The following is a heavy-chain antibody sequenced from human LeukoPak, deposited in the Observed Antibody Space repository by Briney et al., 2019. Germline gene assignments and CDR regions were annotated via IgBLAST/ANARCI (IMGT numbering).Heavy chain of an antibody. Sequence: GASVKVSCKASGGTFSSYAISWVRQAPGQGLEWMGGIIPIFGTANYAQKFQGRVTITADESTSTAYMELSSLRSEDTAVYYCATTTESSGSADAFDIWGQGTMVTVSS. CDR1: GGTFSSYA. CDR3: ATTTESSGSADAFDI. J-gene: IGHJ3*02. V-gene: IGHV1-69*13. CDR2: IIPIFGTA. D-gene: IGHD1-26*01.